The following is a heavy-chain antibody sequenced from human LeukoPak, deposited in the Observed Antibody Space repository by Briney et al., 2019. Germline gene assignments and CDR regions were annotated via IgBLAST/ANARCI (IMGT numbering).Heavy chain of an antibody. Sequence: GGSLRLSCAASGFTFSSYAISWVRQAPGKGLEWVSAISGSGDDTSYADSVKGRFTISRDNSKNTLYLQMNSLRVEDTAVYYCARGGAAYCSGGICYPYWGQGTLVTVSS. V-gene: IGHV3-23*01. CDR2: ISGSGDDT. D-gene: IGHD2-15*01. CDR1: GFTFSSYA. CDR3: ARGGAAYCSGGICYPY. J-gene: IGHJ4*02.